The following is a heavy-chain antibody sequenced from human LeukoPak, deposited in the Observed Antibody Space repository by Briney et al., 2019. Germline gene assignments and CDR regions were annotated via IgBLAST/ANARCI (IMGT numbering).Heavy chain of an antibody. CDR1: GFTFSSYA. D-gene: IGHD3-10*01. CDR3: VTRQNYYGSGSSFDY. Sequence: GGSLRLSCSASGFTFSSYAMHWVRQAPGKGLEYVSAISSNGGSTYYADSVKGRFTISRDNSKSTLYLQMSSLRAEDTAVYYCVTRQNYYGSGSSFDYWGQGTLVTVSS. V-gene: IGHV3-64D*06. J-gene: IGHJ4*02. CDR2: ISSNGGST.